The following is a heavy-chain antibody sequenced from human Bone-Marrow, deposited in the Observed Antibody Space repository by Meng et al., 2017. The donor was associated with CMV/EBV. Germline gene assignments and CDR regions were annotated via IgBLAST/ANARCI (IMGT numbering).Heavy chain of an antibody. Sequence: GSLRLSCTVSGGSVSSGGYYWSWIRQPPGKGLEWIGYIYYSGSTNYNPSLKSRVTISVDTSKNQFSLKLSSVTAADTAVYYCASMAPTEWLYEGLNAFDIWGQGTMVTVSS. D-gene: IGHD3-3*01. CDR3: ASMAPTEWLYEGLNAFDI. CDR2: IYYSGST. V-gene: IGHV4-61*08. CDR1: GGSVSSGGYY. J-gene: IGHJ3*02.